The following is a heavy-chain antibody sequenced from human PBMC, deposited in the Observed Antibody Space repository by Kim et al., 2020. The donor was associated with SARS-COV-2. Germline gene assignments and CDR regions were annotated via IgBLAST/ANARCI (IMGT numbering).Heavy chain of an antibody. D-gene: IGHD5-12*01. CDR2: IYPGDSDT. CDR1: GYSFTSYW. CDR3: ARPIEMANQYYFDY. J-gene: IGHJ4*02. V-gene: IGHV5-51*01. Sequence: GESLKISCKGSGYSFTSYWIGWVRQMPGKGLEGMWIIYPGDSDTRYSPSFQGQVTIPADKSISTAYLQWSSLKASDTAMYYCARPIEMANQYYFDYRGQGTLVTVSS.